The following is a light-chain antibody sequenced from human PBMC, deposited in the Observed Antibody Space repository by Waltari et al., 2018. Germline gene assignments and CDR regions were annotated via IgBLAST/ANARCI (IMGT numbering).Light chain of an antibody. CDR1: SDFNVGDFI. Sequence: QPVLTQPPSSSASPGESARLTCTLPSDFNVGDFIIYWYQQRPGSPPRFLLYYNSDSEKAQGSGVPSRFSGSKGASASAGILLISGLQSEDEADYYCMFWPSNVWVFGGGTKLTVL. J-gene: IGLJ3*02. CDR2: YNSDSEK. CDR3: MFWPSNVWV. V-gene: IGLV5-37*01.